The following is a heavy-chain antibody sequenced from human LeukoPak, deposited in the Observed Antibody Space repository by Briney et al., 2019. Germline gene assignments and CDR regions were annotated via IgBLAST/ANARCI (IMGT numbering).Heavy chain of an antibody. J-gene: IGHJ4*02. CDR1: GGSFSGYY. D-gene: IGHD3-3*01. Sequence: SETLSLTCAVYGGSFSGYYWSWIRQPPGKGLEWLGEINHSGSTNYNPSLKSRVTISVDTSKNQFSLKLSSVTAADTAVYYCARGFIEWLLLDYWGQGTLVTVSS. CDR3: ARGFIEWLLLDY. CDR2: INHSGST. V-gene: IGHV4-34*01.